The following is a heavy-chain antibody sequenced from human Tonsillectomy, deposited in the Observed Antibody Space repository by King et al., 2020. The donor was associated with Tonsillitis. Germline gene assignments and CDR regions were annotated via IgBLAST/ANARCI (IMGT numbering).Heavy chain of an antibody. Sequence: QLQLQESGSGLVKPSQTPSLTCAVSGGSISSGGYSWSWIRQPPGKGLEWIGYIYHSGSTYYNPSLKSRVTISVDRSKNQFSLKLSSVTAADTAVYYCARAKLVGAGPNFDYWGQGTLVTVSS. V-gene: IGHV4-30-2*01. CDR3: ARAKLVGAGPNFDY. CDR2: IYHSGST. J-gene: IGHJ4*02. D-gene: IGHD1-26*01. CDR1: GGSISSGGYS.